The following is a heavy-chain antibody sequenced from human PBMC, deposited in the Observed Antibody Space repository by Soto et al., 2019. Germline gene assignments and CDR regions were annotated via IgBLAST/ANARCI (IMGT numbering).Heavy chain of an antibody. CDR3: ARDPRQGAYYYYGMDV. Sequence: SVKVSCKASGGTFSSYAISWVRQAPGQGLEWMGGIIPIFGTANYAQKFQGRVTITADESTSTAYMELSSLRSEDAAVYYCARDPRQGAYYYYGMDVWGQGTTVTVSS. J-gene: IGHJ6*02. CDR2: IIPIFGTA. D-gene: IGHD3-16*01. V-gene: IGHV1-69*13. CDR1: GGTFSSYA.